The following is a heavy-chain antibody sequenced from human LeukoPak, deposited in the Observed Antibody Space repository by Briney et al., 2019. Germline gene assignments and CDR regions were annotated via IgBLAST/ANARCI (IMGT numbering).Heavy chain of an antibody. CDR2: IYSSGST. D-gene: IGHD7-27*01. CDR3: AKVGMRPTRPFFDY. V-gene: IGHV4-4*07. J-gene: IGHJ4*02. Sequence: SETLSLTCTVSGGPISSYYWSWIRQPAGKGLEWIGRIYSSGSTNYKPSLKSRVTISVDTSKNQFSLKLSSVTAADTAMYYCAKVGMRPTRPFFDYWGQGTLVTVSS. CDR1: GGPISSYY.